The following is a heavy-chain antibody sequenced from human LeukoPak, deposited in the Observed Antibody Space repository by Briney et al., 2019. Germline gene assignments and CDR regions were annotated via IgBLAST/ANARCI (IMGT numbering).Heavy chain of an antibody. J-gene: IGHJ4*02. D-gene: IGHD6-13*01. Sequence: GGSLRLLCGPWGFTFSSYWMHWVRQAPGKGLVWVSRNNSDGSSTSYADYVNGRFTIPRDNAKNTLYLQMNSLKAEDTAVYYCARVAEAAAFDSWGQGTLVTVSS. CDR2: NNSDGSST. CDR1: GFTFSSYW. V-gene: IGHV3-74*01. CDR3: ARVAEAAAFDS.